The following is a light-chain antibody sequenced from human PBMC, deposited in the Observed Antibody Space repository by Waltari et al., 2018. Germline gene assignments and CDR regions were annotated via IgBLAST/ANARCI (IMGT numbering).Light chain of an antibody. CDR3: QQYYRYIT. V-gene: IGKV3-15*01. J-gene: IGKJ5*01. CDR2: GAS. Sequence: ETVMTQSPASLSVSPGERATLSCRASQTIRTNLAWYQHKPGQAPRLLIHGASTRAPGIPARFSGSGSGTEFTLTISSLQSEDSAVYYCQQYYRYITFGQGTRLEIK. CDR1: QTIRTN.